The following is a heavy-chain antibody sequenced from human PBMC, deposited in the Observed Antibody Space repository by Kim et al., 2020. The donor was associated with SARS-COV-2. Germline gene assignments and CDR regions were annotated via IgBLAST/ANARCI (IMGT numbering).Heavy chain of an antibody. Sequence: SVKVSCKASGGTFSSYAISWVRQAPGQGLEWMGGIIPIFGTANYAQKFQGRVTITADESTSTAYMELSSLRSEDTAVYYCARRGFYYYDTPGADWFDPWGQGTLVTVSS. CDR3: ARRGFYYYDTPGADWFDP. CDR1: GGTFSSYA. CDR2: IIPIFGTA. V-gene: IGHV1-69*13. D-gene: IGHD3-22*01. J-gene: IGHJ5*02.